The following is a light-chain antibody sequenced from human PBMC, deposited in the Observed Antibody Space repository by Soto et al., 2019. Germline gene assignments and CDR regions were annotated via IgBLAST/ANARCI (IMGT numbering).Light chain of an antibody. V-gene: IGKV1-33*01. Sequence: EIQMTQSPSSLSASVGDRVAITCRASQGITNYLAWYHHRPGKAPKLLIYDAFTLETGAPSRFRGSGSATDFIFTISSLQPEDFVPYYCQQYDTSPVTFGQGTRLEIK. CDR1: QGITNY. CDR3: QQYDTSPVT. J-gene: IGKJ5*01. CDR2: DAF.